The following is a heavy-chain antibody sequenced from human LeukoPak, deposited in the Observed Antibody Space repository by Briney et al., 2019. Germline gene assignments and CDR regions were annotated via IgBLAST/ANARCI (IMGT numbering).Heavy chain of an antibody. V-gene: IGHV3-7*01. CDR1: GFTFSSFW. J-gene: IGHJ4*02. Sequence: GGSLRLSCAASGFTFSSFWMSWVRQAPGKGLEWVATIKQDGSEKYYVDSVKGRFTISRDNAKNSLYLQMNSLRAEDTAVYYRARPVQEWPLDYWGQGTLVTVSS. D-gene: IGHD1-1*01. CDR2: IKQDGSEK. CDR3: ARPVQEWPLDY.